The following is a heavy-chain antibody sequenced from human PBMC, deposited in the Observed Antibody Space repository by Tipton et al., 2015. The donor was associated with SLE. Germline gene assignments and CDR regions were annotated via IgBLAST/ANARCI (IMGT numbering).Heavy chain of an antibody. Sequence: TLSLTCTVSGGSISSYYWSWIRQPPGKGLEWIGSIYYSGSTHYNPSLKSRVTISVDTSKNQFSLKLSSVTAADTAVYYCARGLEWLPRGAFDIWGQGTMVTVSS. J-gene: IGHJ3*02. V-gene: IGHV4-59*12. D-gene: IGHD3-3*01. CDR2: IYYSGST. CDR3: ARGLEWLPRGAFDI. CDR1: GGSISSYY.